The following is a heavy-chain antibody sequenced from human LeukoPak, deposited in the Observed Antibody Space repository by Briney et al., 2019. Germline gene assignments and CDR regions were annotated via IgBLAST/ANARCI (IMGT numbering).Heavy chain of an antibody. Sequence: PGGSLRLSCAASRFTLSGYAMSWVRQAPGMGLEWVSAISGSGGGTYYADSVKGRFTISRDNSKNTLYLQMNSLSAEDTAVYYCAKPSPSGWYDYWGRGTLVTVSS. CDR1: RFTLSGYA. V-gene: IGHV3-23*01. J-gene: IGHJ4*02. CDR3: AKPSPSGWYDY. CDR2: ISGSGGGT. D-gene: IGHD6-19*01.